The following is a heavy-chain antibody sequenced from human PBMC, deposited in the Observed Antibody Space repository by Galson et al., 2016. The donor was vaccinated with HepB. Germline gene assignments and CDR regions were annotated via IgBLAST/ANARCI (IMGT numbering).Heavy chain of an antibody. CDR3: ARAAKWESDY. J-gene: IGHJ4*02. CDR2: ILDNGETT. Sequence: SLRLSCAASGFTFRNYGMTWVRQAPGKGLEWVSGILDNGETTYYTDSVKGRFTISRDNSKNMLYLQMNSLRAEDTAVYFCARAAKWESDYWGQGTLVTVSS. V-gene: IGHV3-23*01. D-gene: IGHD1-26*01. CDR1: GFTFRNYG.